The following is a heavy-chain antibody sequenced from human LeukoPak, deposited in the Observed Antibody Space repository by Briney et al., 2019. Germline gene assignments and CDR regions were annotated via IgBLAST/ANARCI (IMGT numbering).Heavy chain of an antibody. CDR1: GFTLSTNA. CDR3: ASSGSYRFDY. V-gene: IGHV3-48*02. Sequence: GGSLRLSCLTSGFTLSTNAMSWVCQAPGKGLEWVSHITASGTAMFYADSVKGRFAISRDNAKNSLYLQMNSLRDEDTAVHYCASSGSYRFDYWGQGTLVTVSS. J-gene: IGHJ4*02. D-gene: IGHD1-26*01. CDR2: ITASGTAM.